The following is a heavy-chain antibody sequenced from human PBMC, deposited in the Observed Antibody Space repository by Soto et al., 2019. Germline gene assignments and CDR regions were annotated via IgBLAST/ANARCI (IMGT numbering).Heavy chain of an antibody. CDR1: GFTFDDFT. J-gene: IGHJ6*02. Sequence: PGGSLRHSCAGSGFTFDDFTIHWVRQAPGEGLEWVSLISWDGGSTYYADSVKGRFTISRDNSKNSLYLQMNSLRTEDTALYYCAKDTGPQQPPSYYGMDVWGQGTTVTVSS. CDR2: ISWDGGST. D-gene: IGHD6-13*01. V-gene: IGHV3-43*01. CDR3: AKDTGPQQPPSYYGMDV.